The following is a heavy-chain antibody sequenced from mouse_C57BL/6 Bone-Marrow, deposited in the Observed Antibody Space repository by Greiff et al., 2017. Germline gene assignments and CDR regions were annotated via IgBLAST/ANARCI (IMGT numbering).Heavy chain of an antibody. CDR2: IWRGGST. CDR1: GFSLTSYG. V-gene: IGHV2-5*01. Sequence: VKLMESGPGLVQPSQSLSITCTVSGFSLTSYGVHWVRQSPGKGLEWLGVIWRGGSTDYNAAFMSRLSIPKDNSKSQVFFKMNSLQADDTAIYYCAKKKLAWFAYWGQGTLVTVSA. J-gene: IGHJ3*01. CDR3: AKKKLAWFAY. D-gene: IGHD4-1*01.